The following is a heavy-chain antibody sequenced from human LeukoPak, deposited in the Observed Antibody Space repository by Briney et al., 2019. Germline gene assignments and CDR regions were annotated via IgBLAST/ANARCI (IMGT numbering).Heavy chain of an antibody. J-gene: IGHJ3*02. D-gene: IGHD3-10*01. CDR1: GGSISSGEDY. V-gene: IGHV4-30-4*01. CDR3: ASSAYYYATRPFNI. Sequence: TLSLTCTVSGGSISSGEDYWGWLRQPPGKGLEGIGYIYYSGSTYYNPFLRRGVTISVDTSKNQFSLERSPVTAADSAVYCRASSAYYYATRPFNIRGQATMVTVSS. CDR2: IYYSGST.